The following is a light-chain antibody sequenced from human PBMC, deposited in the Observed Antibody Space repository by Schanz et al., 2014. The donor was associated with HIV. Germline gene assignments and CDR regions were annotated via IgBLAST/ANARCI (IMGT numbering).Light chain of an antibody. V-gene: IGKV4-1*01. J-gene: IGKJ1*01. CDR3: QQYYSTPRT. CDR2: WAS. Sequence: DIVMTQSPDSLAVSLGERATINCKSSQSVLYSSNNLNYLAWYQQKPGQPPKLLIYWASTRESGVPDRFSGSGSGTDFTLTISSLQAEDGAVYYCQQYYSTPRTFGQGTKVEIK. CDR1: QSVLYSSNNLNY.